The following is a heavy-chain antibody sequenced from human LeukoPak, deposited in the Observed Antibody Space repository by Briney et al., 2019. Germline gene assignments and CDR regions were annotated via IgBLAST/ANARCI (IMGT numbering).Heavy chain of an antibody. CDR2: ISTTGDTT. D-gene: IGHD4-17*01. Sequence: GGSLRLSCAASGFTFSSDAMSWVRQAPGKGLEWVSTISTTGDTTYYTDSVKGRFTISRDNSKNTVYLQMSSLRAEDTAVYYCARVGPIYGDYVSFDYWGQGTLVTVSS. J-gene: IGHJ4*02. CDR3: ARVGPIYGDYVSFDY. CDR1: GFTFSSDA. V-gene: IGHV3-23*01.